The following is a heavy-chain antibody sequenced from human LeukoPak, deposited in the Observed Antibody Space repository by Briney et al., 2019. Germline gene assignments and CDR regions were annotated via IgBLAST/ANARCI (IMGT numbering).Heavy chain of an antibody. CDR2: ISYDGSNK. J-gene: IGHJ4*02. CDR1: GFTFSSYA. D-gene: IGHD6-19*01. V-gene: IGHV3-30-3*01. CDR3: ASGSSGWLPFDY. Sequence: GGSLRLSCAASGFTFSSYAMHWVRQAPGKGLEWVAVISYDGSNKYYADSVKGRFTISRDNSKNTLYLQMNSLRAEDTAVYYCASGSSGWLPFDYWGQGTLVTVSS.